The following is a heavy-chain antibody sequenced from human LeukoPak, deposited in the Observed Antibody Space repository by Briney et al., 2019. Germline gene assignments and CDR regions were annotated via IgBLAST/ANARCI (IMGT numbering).Heavy chain of an antibody. CDR3: ASEPVAGLSLRMGYFDY. CDR1: GYTFTGCY. J-gene: IGHJ4*02. V-gene: IGHV1-2*02. D-gene: IGHD6-19*01. Sequence: ASVKVSCKASGYTFTGCYMHWVRQAPGQGLEWMGWINPNSGGTNYAQKFQGRVTMTRDTSISTAYMELSRLRSDDTAVYYCASEPVAGLSLRMGYFDYWGQGTLVTVSS. CDR2: INPNSGGT.